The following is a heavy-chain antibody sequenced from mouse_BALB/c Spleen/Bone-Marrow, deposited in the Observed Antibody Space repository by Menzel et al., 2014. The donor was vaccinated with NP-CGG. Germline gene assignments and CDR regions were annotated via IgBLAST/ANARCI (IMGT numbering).Heavy chain of an antibody. V-gene: IGHV1S130*01. D-gene: IGHD2-14*01. CDR3: ARHHRYAYYFDY. CDR1: GYTFTNSW. Sequence: VQLQQSGAELVKPGASVKLSCKASGYTFTNSWIHWAKQRPGQGLEWIGDIHPNSGNTNYNEKFKGKATLTVDTSSGTAYVDLSSLTSEDSAVYYCARHHRYAYYFDYWGQGTTLTVSS. CDR2: IHPNSGNT. J-gene: IGHJ2*01.